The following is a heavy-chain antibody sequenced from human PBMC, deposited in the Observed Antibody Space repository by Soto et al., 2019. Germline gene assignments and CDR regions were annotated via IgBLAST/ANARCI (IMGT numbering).Heavy chain of an antibody. J-gene: IGHJ6*01. V-gene: IGHV4-59*01. CDR1: GGSISSYY. CDR3: ARAQSTSWGYYYAVDV. D-gene: IGHD2-2*01. CDR2: ISYSGST. Sequence: PSETLSLTCRISGGSISSYYWNWIRQAPGRGLEWIGFISYSGSTNYNPALTSRVTISVDTSKDQISLRLSSVTAADTAVYYCARAQSTSWGYYYAVDVWGQGTTVTVSS.